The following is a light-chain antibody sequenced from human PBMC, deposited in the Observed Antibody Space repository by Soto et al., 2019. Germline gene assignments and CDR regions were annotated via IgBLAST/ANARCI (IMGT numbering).Light chain of an antibody. CDR1: QSVSSSY. Sequence: EIVLTQSPGTLSLSPGERETLSCRASQSVSSSYLAWYQQKPGQAPRLLIYGASSRATCIPDRFSGSGSGTDLTLTISRLEPEDFAVSYCQQYGSSPTNTFGQGTKLEIK. CDR2: GAS. J-gene: IGKJ2*01. V-gene: IGKV3-20*01. CDR3: QQYGSSPTNT.